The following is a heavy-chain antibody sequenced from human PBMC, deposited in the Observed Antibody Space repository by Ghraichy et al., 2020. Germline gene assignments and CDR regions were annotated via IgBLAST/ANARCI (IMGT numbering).Heavy chain of an antibody. Sequence: QVSSKASGYTFTNYPIHWVRQAPGQRPEWMGWINAGNGNTKYSQKFQDRVTVTTDTSASTSYMEVRSLRSEDTAIYYCATPLGYCSGRTCINDYWGQGTLVTVSS. CDR1: GYTFTNYP. J-gene: IGHJ4*02. CDR3: ATPLGYCSGRTCINDY. V-gene: IGHV1-3*01. CDR2: INAGNGNT. D-gene: IGHD2-15*01.